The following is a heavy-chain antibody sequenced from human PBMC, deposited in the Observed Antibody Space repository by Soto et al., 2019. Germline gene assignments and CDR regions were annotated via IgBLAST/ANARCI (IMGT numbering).Heavy chain of an antibody. CDR1: GFSLNTGGVG. J-gene: IGHJ4*02. D-gene: IGHD3-10*01. Sequence: QITLKESGPTVVKPTQTLTLTCSLSGFSLNTGGVGVGWIRQPPGKALEWLAVIYWDDDKSWNPSLRDRLTINRDASDDQVVLTVTNMDPVDPGTYYCARRRGGFVGVWTTPYFDYWGQGTLVTVSS. CDR2: IYWDDDK. CDR3: ARRRGGFVGVWTTPYFDY. V-gene: IGHV2-5*02.